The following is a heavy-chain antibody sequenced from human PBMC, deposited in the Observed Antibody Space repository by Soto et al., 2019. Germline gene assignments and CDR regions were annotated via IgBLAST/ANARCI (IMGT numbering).Heavy chain of an antibody. D-gene: IGHD4-17*01. CDR3: ARDYGDYFRDFDY. V-gene: IGHV1-18*01. CDR2: ISAYNGNT. Sequence: QVQLVQSGAEVKKPGASVKVSCKASGYTFTSYGISWVRQAPRQWLEWMGWISAYNGNTNYAQKLQGRVTMTPDTSTSTAYMELRRLRSDDTAVYYCARDYGDYFRDFDYWGQGTLVTVSS. CDR1: GYTFTSYG. J-gene: IGHJ4*02.